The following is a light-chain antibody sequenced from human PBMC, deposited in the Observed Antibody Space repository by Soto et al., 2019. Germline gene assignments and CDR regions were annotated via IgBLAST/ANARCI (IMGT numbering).Light chain of an antibody. V-gene: IGLV2-14*01. Sequence: QSVLTQPASVSGSPGQSITISYTGTSSDVGGYNYVSWYQGHPGKAPKLMIYDVSNRPSGVSNRFSGSKSDNTASLTISGLQAEDEADYYCSSYTSDSTYVYGTGTKGTVL. J-gene: IGLJ1*01. CDR1: SSDVGGYNY. CDR2: DVS. CDR3: SSYTSDSTYV.